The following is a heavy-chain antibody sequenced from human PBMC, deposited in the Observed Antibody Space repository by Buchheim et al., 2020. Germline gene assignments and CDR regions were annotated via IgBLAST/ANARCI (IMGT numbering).Heavy chain of an antibody. CDR3: ARDPLLNGGTLDY. CDR1: GFTFSDLW. D-gene: IGHD1-1*01. Sequence: EVQLVESGGGLVQPGGSLRLSCAASGFTFSDLWMHWVRQTPGKGLMWVSRINSEGSSTIYGASVKGRFTVSRDNATNTLYLQMNSLRAEDTGVYYCARDPLLNGGTLDYWGQGT. CDR2: INSEGSST. J-gene: IGHJ4*02. V-gene: IGHV3-74*01.